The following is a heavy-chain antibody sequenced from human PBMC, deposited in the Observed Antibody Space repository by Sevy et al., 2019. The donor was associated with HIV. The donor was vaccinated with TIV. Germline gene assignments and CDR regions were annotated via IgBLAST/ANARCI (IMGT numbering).Heavy chain of an antibody. D-gene: IGHD3-16*01. CDR2: ISYTSTTI. Sequence: GGSLRLSCAVSGFTFNTYNMNWVRQAPGKGLEWVSYISYTSTTIYYADSVRGRFTISRDNAKNTLYLQMNSLRDEDTAVYYCASSDATSRFGHYYFAMDFWGQGTSVTVSS. J-gene: IGHJ6*02. V-gene: IGHV3-48*02. CDR1: GFTFNTYN. CDR3: ASSDATSRFGHYYFAMDF.